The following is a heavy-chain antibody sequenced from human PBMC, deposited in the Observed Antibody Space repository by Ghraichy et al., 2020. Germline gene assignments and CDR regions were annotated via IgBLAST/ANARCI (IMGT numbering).Heavy chain of an antibody. CDR1: GGSISSYY. J-gene: IGHJ4*02. Sequence: SETLSLTCTVSGGSISSYYWSWIRQPPGKGLEWIGYIYYSGSTNYNPSLKSRVTISVDTSKNQFSLKLSSVTAADTAVYYCASYRDGYIIDYWGQGTLVTVSS. CDR2: IYYSGST. V-gene: IGHV4-59*08. CDR3: ASYRDGYIIDY. D-gene: IGHD5-24*01.